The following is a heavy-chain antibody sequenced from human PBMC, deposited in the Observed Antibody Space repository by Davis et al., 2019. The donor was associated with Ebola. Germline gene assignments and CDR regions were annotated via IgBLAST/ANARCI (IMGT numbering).Heavy chain of an antibody. CDR3: ARHDCSGGSCYRRYYFDY. CDR2: IWYDGSNK. Sequence: GESLKISCAASGFTFSSYGMHWVRQAPGKGLEWVAVIWYDGSNKYYADSVKGRFTISRDNSKNTLYLQMNSLRAEDTAVYYCARHDCSGGSCYRRYYFDYWGQGTLVTVSS. CDR1: GFTFSSYG. V-gene: IGHV3-33*01. D-gene: IGHD2-15*01. J-gene: IGHJ4*02.